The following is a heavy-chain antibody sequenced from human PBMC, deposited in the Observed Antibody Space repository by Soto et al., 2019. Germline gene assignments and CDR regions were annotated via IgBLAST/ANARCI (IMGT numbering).Heavy chain of an antibody. CDR1: GFTFSSYG. D-gene: IGHD2-21*02. J-gene: IGHJ6*02. Sequence: PGGSLRLSCAASGFTFSSYGMHWVRQAPGKGLEWVSSIGRRSDIYYADSVKGRFTISRDNAENSVSLQMNSLRDEDTAVYYCAREETAWPLAYGLDVWGQGTTVTVSS. CDR3: AREETAWPLAYGLDV. V-gene: IGHV3-21*01. CDR2: IGRRSDI.